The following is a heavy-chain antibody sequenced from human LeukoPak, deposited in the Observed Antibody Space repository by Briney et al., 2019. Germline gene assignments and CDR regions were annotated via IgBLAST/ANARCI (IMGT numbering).Heavy chain of an antibody. CDR1: GFTFSSYA. J-gene: IGHJ4*02. D-gene: IGHD3-3*01. V-gene: IGHV3-30-3*01. CDR2: ISYDGSNE. CDR3: ARDGSFGVLIIGYFDY. Sequence: PGGSLRLSCAASGFTFSSYAMHWVRQAPGKGLEWVAVISYDGSNEYYADSVKGRFTISRDNSKNTLYLQMNSLRAEHTAVYYCARDGSFGVLIIGYFDYWGQGTLVTVSS.